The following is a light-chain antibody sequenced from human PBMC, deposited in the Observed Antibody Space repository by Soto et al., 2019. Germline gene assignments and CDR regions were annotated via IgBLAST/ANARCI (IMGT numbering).Light chain of an antibody. CDR3: ASWDDSLNGPV. J-gene: IGLJ1*01. CDR2: TNT. CDR1: SSNVGGNP. Sequence: QLVLTQPPSASGTPGQRVTISCSGSSSNVGGNPVNWYQHVPTTAPKLLIYTNTQRPSGVPDRFSGSKSGTSASLALSGLQSEDEADYYCASWDDSLNGPVFGTGTKLTVL. V-gene: IGLV1-44*01.